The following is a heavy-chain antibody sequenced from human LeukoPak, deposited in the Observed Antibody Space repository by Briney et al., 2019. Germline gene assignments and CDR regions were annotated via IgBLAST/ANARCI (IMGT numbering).Heavy chain of an antibody. D-gene: IGHD1-26*01. J-gene: IGHJ4*02. CDR1: GGSISSYY. V-gene: IGHV4-4*08. CDR2: IYNSGST. Sequence: SETLSLTCTVSGGSISSYYWTWIRQSPGKGLEWIGYIYNSGSTDYNPSLKSRVSLSVDTSKNLFSLELTSMTAADTAIYYCSRESGAFCPFGYWGQGTLVIVPS. CDR3: SRESGAFCPFGY.